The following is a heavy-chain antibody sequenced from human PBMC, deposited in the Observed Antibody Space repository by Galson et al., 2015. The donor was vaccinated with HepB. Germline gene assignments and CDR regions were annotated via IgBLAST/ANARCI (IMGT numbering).Heavy chain of an antibody. V-gene: IGHV1-69*13. CDR3: ARDPSRAVSGRRTKYYRGMDV. CDR2: IIPILGTP. CDR1: GGSFSNHV. J-gene: IGHJ6*02. D-gene: IGHD6-19*01. Sequence: SVKVSCKASGGSFSNHVFNWVRQAPGQGLEWMGGIIPILGTPIYAQKFQGRVTISADESTSTAYMELSSLRSEDTAVYYCARDPSRAVSGRRTKYYRGMDVWGQGTTVTASS.